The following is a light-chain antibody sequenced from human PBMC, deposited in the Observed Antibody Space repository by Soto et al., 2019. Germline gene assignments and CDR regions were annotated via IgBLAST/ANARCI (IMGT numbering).Light chain of an antibody. Sequence: EIIMTQSPATLSVSPGEGATLSCRTSHSISTNLAWYQHKRGQSPRLLVYGASTRATGVPARSSGSGSGAEFTLSISSLQSEDFAVYYCQQYNSWPTFGGGTKVEIK. V-gene: IGKV3-15*01. CDR3: QQYNSWPT. CDR2: GAS. J-gene: IGKJ4*01. CDR1: HSISTN.